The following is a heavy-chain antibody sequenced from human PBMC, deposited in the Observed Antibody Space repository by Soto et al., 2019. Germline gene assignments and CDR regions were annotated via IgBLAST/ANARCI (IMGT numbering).Heavy chain of an antibody. J-gene: IGHJ6*02. Sequence: VSLRLSCSASGFTFNNYAMSWVRHSPGKGLEWVSAISGSGGSTPYVASVKGRFTISRDNSKNTMYLQMNSLRAEDTAVYYCAKSGRVLVATNPREGGMDVWGQGTTVTVSS. CDR1: GFTFNNYA. V-gene: IGHV3-23*01. CDR3: AKSGRVLVATNPREGGMDV. CDR2: ISGSGGST. D-gene: IGHD5-12*01.